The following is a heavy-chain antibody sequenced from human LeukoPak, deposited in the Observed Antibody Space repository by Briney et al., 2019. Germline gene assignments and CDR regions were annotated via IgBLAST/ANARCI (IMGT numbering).Heavy chain of an antibody. CDR2: TRNKANSYTT. CDR3: ARSTTVTTHDY. J-gene: IGHJ4*02. CDR1: GFTFSDHY. D-gene: IGHD4-11*01. V-gene: IGHV3-72*01. Sequence: GGSLRLSCAASGFTFSDHYMDWVRQAPGKGLEWVGRTRNKANSYTTEYAASVKGRFTISRDDSKNSLYLQMNSLKTEDAAVYYCARSTTVTTHDYWGQGTLATVSS.